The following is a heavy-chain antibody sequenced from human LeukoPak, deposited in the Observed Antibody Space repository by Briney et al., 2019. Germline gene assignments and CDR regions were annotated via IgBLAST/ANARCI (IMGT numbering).Heavy chain of an antibody. CDR3: AKARGYDILTGYSYFDY. Sequence: GGSLRLSCAASGFTFSSYSMNWVRQAPGKGLEWVSYISSNNATIYYADSVKGRFTISRDNAKNSLYLQMNSLRAEDMALYYCAKARGYDILTGYSYFDYWGQGTLVTVSS. J-gene: IGHJ4*02. V-gene: IGHV3-48*04. CDR1: GFTFSSYS. D-gene: IGHD3-9*01. CDR2: ISSNNATI.